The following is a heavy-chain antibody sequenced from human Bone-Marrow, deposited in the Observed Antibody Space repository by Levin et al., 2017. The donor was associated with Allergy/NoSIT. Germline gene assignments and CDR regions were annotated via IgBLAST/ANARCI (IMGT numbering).Heavy chain of an antibody. CDR3: AKMESRSLLTLRFWRGSVYYFDY. CDR1: GFTFSIYA. J-gene: IGHJ4*02. Sequence: GESLKISCAASGFTFSIYAMTWVRQAPGKGLEWVSTLSGNGGSTYYADSVTGRFTISRDNSKNTLYLQMNSLRGEDTAIYYCAKMESRSLLTLRFWRGSVYYFDYWGQGTLVTVSS. D-gene: IGHD3-3*01. V-gene: IGHV3-23*01. CDR2: LSGNGGST.